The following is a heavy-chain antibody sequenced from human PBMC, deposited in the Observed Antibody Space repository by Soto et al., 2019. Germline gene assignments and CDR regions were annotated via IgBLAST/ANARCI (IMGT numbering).Heavy chain of an antibody. CDR1: GFALSTSGVG. CDR3: AHGPGKLVGATMLVPFDY. CDR2: IYWDDDK. D-gene: IGHD1-26*01. V-gene: IGHV2-5*02. J-gene: IGHJ4*02. Sequence: QITLKESGPTLVKPTQTLTLTCTFSGFALSTSGVGVGWIRQPPGKALEWLALIYWDDDKRYSPSLKSRLTITKDTSKNQVVLTMTNLDPVDTATYYCAHGPGKLVGATMLVPFDYWGQGTLVTVSS.